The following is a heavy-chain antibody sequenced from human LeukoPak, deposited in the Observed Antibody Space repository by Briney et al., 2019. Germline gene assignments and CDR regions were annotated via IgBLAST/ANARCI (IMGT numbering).Heavy chain of an antibody. J-gene: IGHJ3*02. V-gene: IGHV4-59*01. Sequence: SETLSLTCTVSGGSISSYYWSWIRQTPGKGLEWIGYIYYSGSTNFNPSPKSRVTISVDTSKKQFSLKLTSVTAADTAVYYCARDTGSNAFDIWGQGTMVTVSS. CDR2: IYYSGST. CDR3: ARDTGSNAFDI. CDR1: GGSISSYY. D-gene: IGHD3-9*01.